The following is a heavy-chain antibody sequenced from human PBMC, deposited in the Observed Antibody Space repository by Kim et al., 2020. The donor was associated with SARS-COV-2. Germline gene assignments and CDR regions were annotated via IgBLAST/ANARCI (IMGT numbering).Heavy chain of an antibody. J-gene: IGHJ5*02. Sequence: SETLSLTCTVSGGSISSFYWSWIRQPPGKGLEWIGYIFYSGTTNYNPSLKSRVTISVDTSKNQFSLKLSSVTAADTAVYYCARVTMISATGGFEPWGQGT. CDR2: IFYSGTT. V-gene: IGHV4-59*01. CDR1: GGSISSFY. CDR3: ARVTMISATGGFEP. D-gene: IGHD3-22*01.